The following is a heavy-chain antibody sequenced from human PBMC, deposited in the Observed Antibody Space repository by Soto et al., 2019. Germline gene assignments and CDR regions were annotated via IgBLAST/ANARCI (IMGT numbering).Heavy chain of an antibody. CDR3: ARSTYDFWSGYPTYGMDV. Sequence: ASVKVSCKASGCTFTSYGISWVRQAPGQGLEWMGWISAYNGNTNYAQKLQGRVTMTTDTSTSTAYMELRSLRSDDTAVYYCARSTYDFWSGYPTYGMDVWGQGTTVTVSS. CDR2: ISAYNGNT. CDR1: GCTFTSYG. V-gene: IGHV1-18*04. J-gene: IGHJ6*02. D-gene: IGHD3-3*01.